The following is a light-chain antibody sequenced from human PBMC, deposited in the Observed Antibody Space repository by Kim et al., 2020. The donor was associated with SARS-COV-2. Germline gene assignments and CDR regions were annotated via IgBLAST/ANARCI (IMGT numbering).Light chain of an antibody. V-gene: IGLV1-47*01. CDR2: RNN. CDR1: SSNIGSNY. Sequence: GQRGAISCSGSSSNIGSNYGYWYQQLPGTAPNLLIYRNNQRPSGVPDRFSGSKSGTSASLAISGLRSEDEADYYCAAWDDSLSGWVFGGGTKLTVL. J-gene: IGLJ3*02. CDR3: AAWDDSLSGWV.